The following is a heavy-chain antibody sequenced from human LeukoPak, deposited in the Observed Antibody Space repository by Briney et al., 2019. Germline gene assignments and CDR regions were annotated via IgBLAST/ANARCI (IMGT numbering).Heavy chain of an antibody. Sequence: SETLSLTCTVSGGSISSYYWSWIRQPPGKGLEWIGYIYYSGSTNYNPSPKSRVTISVDTSKNQFSLKLSSVTAADTAVYYCARDPQTWGQGTLVTVSS. J-gene: IGHJ5*02. CDR3: ARDPQT. CDR1: GGSISSYY. V-gene: IGHV4-59*01. CDR2: IYYSGST.